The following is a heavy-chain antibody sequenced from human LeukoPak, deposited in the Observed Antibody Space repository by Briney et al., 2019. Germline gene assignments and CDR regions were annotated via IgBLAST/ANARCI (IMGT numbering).Heavy chain of an antibody. CDR1: GFTFSSYV. D-gene: IGHD2-15*01. CDR2: INNNGGTT. V-gene: IGHV3-64D*08. Sequence: QPGGSLRLSCSASGFTFSSYVMYGVRQAPGKALEYVSAINNNGGTTSYADSVKGRFTISRDNSKNTLSLQMSSLRVEDTAVYYCVKAQGYCGSGTCYFDYWGRGTLVTVSS. J-gene: IGHJ4*02. CDR3: VKAQGYCGSGTCYFDY.